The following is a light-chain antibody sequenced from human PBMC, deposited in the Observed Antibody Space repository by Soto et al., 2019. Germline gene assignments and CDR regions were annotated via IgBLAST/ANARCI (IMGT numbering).Light chain of an antibody. J-gene: IGKJ4*01. V-gene: IGKV1-33*01. CDR2: DAS. CDR3: QQYDNLPLT. CDR1: QAISNF. Sequence: DIQMTQSPSSLSASVGDRVTITSQASQAISNFLNWNQQKPGKAPKLLIYDASNLETGVPSRFSGSGSGTDFTFTISSLQAEDIATYYCQQYDNLPLTFGGGTKVEIK.